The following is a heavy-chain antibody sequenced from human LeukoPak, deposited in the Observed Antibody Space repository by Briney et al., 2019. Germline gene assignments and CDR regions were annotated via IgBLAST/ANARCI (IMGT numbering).Heavy chain of an antibody. CDR2: IYYSGST. CDR1: GGSISSYY. CDR3: AGDLGYSSGLDY. D-gene: IGHD6-19*01. Sequence: PSETLSLTCTVSGGSISSYYWSLIRQPPGKGLEWIGYIYYSGSTNYNPSLKCRVTISVDTSKNLFSLKLSSVTAADTAVYYCAGDLGYSSGLDYWGQGTLVTVSS. J-gene: IGHJ4*02. V-gene: IGHV4-59*01.